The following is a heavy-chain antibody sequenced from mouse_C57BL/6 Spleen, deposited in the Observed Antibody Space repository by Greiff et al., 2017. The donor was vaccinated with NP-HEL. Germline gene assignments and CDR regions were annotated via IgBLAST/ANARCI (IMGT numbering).Heavy chain of an antibody. CDR1: GYAFSSYW. Sequence: QVQLQQSGAELVKPGASVKISCKASGYAFSSYWMNWVKQRPGKGSEWIGPIYPGDGDTNYNGKFKGKATLTADKSSSTAYMQLSSLTSEDAAVYFCARSDDGYPAYWGQGSLVTVSA. J-gene: IGHJ3*01. CDR3: ARSDDGYPAY. D-gene: IGHD2-3*01. CDR2: IYPGDGDT. V-gene: IGHV1-80*01.